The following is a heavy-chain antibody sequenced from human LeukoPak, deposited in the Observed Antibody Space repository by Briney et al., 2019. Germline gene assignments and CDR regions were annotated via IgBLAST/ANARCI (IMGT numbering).Heavy chain of an antibody. CDR2: IKEDGSEK. D-gene: IGHD1-26*01. CDR1: GFTFSNYW. CDR3: VRRGESGSYFEY. V-gene: IGHV3-7*01. J-gene: IGHJ4*02. Sequence: QSGGSLRLSCVASGFTFSNYWMTWVRQAPGRGLEWVANIKEDGSEKYYVDSVKGRLTISRDNAKNSLYLQMDSLRVEDTAVYYCVRRGESGSYFEYWGQGTLVTVSS.